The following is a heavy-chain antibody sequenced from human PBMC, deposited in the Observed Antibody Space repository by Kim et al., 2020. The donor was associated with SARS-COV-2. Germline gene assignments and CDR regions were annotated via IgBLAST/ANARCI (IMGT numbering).Heavy chain of an antibody. CDR1: GFTFSNYA. V-gene: IGHV3-30*02. CDR3: AKDLVPLFASYYCGMDV. CDR2: IRYDGGNT. J-gene: IGHJ6*01. Sequence: GGSLRLSCAASGFTFSNYAMHWVRQAPGKGLEWVAPIRYDGGNTYYADSVKGRFTISRDNSKNTLYLQMNSLRAEDTAVYYCAKDLVPLFASYYCGMDV. D-gene: IGHD6-6*01.